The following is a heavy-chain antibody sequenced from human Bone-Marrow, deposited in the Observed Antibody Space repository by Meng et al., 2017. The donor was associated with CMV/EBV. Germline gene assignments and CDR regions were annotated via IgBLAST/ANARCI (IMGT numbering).Heavy chain of an antibody. D-gene: IGHD4-23*01. V-gene: IGHV3-66*02. CDR3: ARDGLGHYGGNSGFDD. Sequence: GESLKISCAASGFTVSSNYMSWVRQAPGKGLEWVSVIYSGGSTYYADSVKGRFTISRDNSKNTLYLQMNSLRAEDTAVYYCARDGLGHYGGNSGFDDWGHGTLVTVSS. CDR1: GFTVSSNY. J-gene: IGHJ4*01. CDR2: IYSGGST.